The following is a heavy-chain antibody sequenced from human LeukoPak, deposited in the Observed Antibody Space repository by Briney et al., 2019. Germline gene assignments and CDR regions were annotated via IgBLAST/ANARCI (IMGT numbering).Heavy chain of an antibody. D-gene: IGHD5-24*01. CDR3: ARGGMATFY. CDR1: GGSISSYY. CDR2: IYYSGST. Sequence: SETLSLTCTVSGGSISSYYWSWIRQPPGKGLEWIGYIYYSGSTNYNPSLKSRVTISVDTSKNQFPLKLSSVTAADTAVYYCARGGMATFYWGQGTLVTVSS. J-gene: IGHJ4*02. V-gene: IGHV4-59*01.